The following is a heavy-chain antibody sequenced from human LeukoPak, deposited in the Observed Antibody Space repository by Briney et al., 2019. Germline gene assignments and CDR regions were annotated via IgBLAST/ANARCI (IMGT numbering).Heavy chain of an antibody. V-gene: IGHV3-30*01. D-gene: IGHD3-3*01. CDR2: ISYDGSNK. CDR3: ARDLGGTFWSGYID. Sequence: PGRSLRLSCAASGFTFSSYAMHWVRQVPGKGLEWVAVISYDGSNKYYADSVKGRFTISRDNSKNTLYLQMNSLRAEDTAVYYCARDLGGTFWSGYIDWGQGTLVTVSS. CDR1: GFTFSSYA. J-gene: IGHJ4*02.